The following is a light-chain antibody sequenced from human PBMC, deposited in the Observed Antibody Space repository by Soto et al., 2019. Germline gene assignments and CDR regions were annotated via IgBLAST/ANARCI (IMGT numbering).Light chain of an antibody. CDR2: GAS. V-gene: IGKV3-20*01. CDR1: QTLSSY. Sequence: IVLTQSPGTLSLSPGERATLSYRASQTLSSYVAWVRQKPGHAPRLLIYGASGMATVIPDRVGGGGSGSDGTLTISRREPEDFAVYYCQRYGTSPLTIGGGTKVDIK. CDR3: QRYGTSPLT. J-gene: IGKJ4*01.